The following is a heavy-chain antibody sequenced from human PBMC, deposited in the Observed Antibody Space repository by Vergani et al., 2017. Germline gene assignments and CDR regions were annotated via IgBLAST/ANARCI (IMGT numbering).Heavy chain of an antibody. J-gene: IGHJ1*01. Sequence: QVQLRQWGAGLVKPSETLSLTCGIYGDSLRGHYWSWIRQSPGKGVEWIGQINHSGGTNYNPSLKSRVTISVDKSKNQFSLKLSPVTAADTAVYYCASPVVVTAPYFQHWGQGTLVTVSS. V-gene: IGHV4-34*02. D-gene: IGHD2-21*02. CDR3: ASPVVVTAPYFQH. CDR1: GDSLRGHY. CDR2: INHSGGT.